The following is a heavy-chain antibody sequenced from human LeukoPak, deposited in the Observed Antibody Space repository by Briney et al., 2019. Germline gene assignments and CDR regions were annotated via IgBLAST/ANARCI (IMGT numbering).Heavy chain of an antibody. CDR2: ISSGSSHT. Sequence: GRSLRLSCAASGFTFSSYNTNWVRQPPRKGLEWVSSISSGSSHTYYADSVKGRFTISRDNAQNSLYLQMNSLRAEDTALYYCARYGGNAFDVWGQGTMVTVSS. D-gene: IGHD4/OR15-4a*01. CDR3: ARYGGNAFDV. J-gene: IGHJ3*01. CDR1: GFTFSSYN. V-gene: IGHV3-21*01.